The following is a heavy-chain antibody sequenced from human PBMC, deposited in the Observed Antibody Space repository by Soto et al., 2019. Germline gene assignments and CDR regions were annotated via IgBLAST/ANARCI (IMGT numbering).Heavy chain of an antibody. CDR3: ARDHPHSYGVYYFDY. V-gene: IGHV4-59*12. Sequence: SETLSLTCTVSGGSISSYYWSWIRQPPGKGLEWIGYIYYRGNTYYNPSLQSRINILVDTSKNQFSLKLSSVTAADTAVYYCARDHPHSYGVYYFDYWGQGTPVTVSS. D-gene: IGHD5-18*01. CDR2: IYYRGNT. J-gene: IGHJ4*02. CDR1: GGSISSYY.